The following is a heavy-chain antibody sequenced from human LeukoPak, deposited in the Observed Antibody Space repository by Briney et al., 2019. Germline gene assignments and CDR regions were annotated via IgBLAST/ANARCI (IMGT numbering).Heavy chain of an antibody. CDR3: ARDVSYSSSWRPFDY. V-gene: IGHV3-30-3*01. J-gene: IGHJ4*02. D-gene: IGHD6-13*01. Sequence: HPGRSLRLSCAASGFTFSSYAMHWVRQAPGKGLEWVAVISYDGSNKYYADSVKGRFTISRDNSKNTLYLQMNSLRAEDTAVYYCARDVSYSSSWRPFDYWGQGTLVTVSS. CDR1: GFTFSSYA. CDR2: ISYDGSNK.